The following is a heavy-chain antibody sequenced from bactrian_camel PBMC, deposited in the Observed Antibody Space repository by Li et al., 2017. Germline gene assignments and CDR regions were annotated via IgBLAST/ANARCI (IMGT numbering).Heavy chain of an antibody. D-gene: IGHD5*01. CDR3: AAEFPGPYQRCTGIKNY. CDR2: LGNDGSI. J-gene: IGHJ4*01. Sequence: HVQLVESGGGSVQAGGSLTLSCVFSGNTYCMGWFRQGPGKRREGVATLGNDGSIDYTNSVKGRFTISQDKAKHMLYLQMDSLKPEDTAMYTCAAEFPGPYQRCTGIKNYWGQGTQVTVS. CDR1: GNTYC. V-gene: IGHV3S53*01.